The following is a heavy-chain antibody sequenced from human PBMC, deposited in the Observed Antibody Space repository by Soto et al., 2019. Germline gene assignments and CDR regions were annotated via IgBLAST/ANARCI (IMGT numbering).Heavy chain of an antibody. Sequence: GGSLRLSCAASGFTFSSYSMNWVRQAPGKGLEWVSYISSSSSTIYYADSVKGRFTISRDNAKNSLYLQMNSLRAEDTAVYYCARDLGYCSGGSCFNAFDIWGQGTMVTVSS. V-gene: IGHV3-48*01. CDR1: GFTFSSYS. J-gene: IGHJ3*02. CDR3: ARDLGYCSGGSCFNAFDI. D-gene: IGHD2-15*01. CDR2: ISSSSSTI.